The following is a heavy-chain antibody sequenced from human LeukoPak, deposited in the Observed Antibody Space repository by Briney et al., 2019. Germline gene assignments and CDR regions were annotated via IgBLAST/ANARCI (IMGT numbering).Heavy chain of an antibody. J-gene: IGHJ4*02. CDR1: GGSISSSY. CDR2: IYYSGST. CDR3: ARVLPYYYGSGSYYD. Sequence: SETLSLTCTVSGGSISSSYWSWIRQPPGKGLEWIGSIYYSGSTYYNPSPKSRVTISVDTSKNQFSLKLSSVTAADTAVYYCARVLPYYYGSGSYYDWGQGTLVTVSS. V-gene: IGHV4-39*07. D-gene: IGHD3-10*01.